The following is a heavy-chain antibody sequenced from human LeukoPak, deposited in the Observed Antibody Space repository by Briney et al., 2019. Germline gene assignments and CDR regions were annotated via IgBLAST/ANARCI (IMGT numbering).Heavy chain of an antibody. CDR3: AAGTSWYNYFDY. D-gene: IGHD6-13*01. V-gene: IGHV3-23*01. CDR1: GFTFSSYV. Sequence: GGSLRLSCAASGFTFSSYVMSWVRQATGKGLEWVSVISGSGSSTYYTDSVKGRFTISRDNSKNTLYLQMSSLRAEDTAVYYCAAGTSWYNYFDYWGQGTLVTVSS. CDR2: ISGSGSST. J-gene: IGHJ4*02.